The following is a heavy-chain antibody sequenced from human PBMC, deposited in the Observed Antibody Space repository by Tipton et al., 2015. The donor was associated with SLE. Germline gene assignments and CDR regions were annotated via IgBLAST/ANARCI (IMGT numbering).Heavy chain of an antibody. J-gene: IGHJ4*02. V-gene: IGHV3-30*02. Sequence: SLRLSCAASGFTFSSYGMHWVRQAPGKGLGWVAFIRYDGSNNYYADSVKGRFTISRDNSKNTLYLQMNSLRAEDTAVYYCAKDLRGEPIDYWGQGTLVTVSS. CDR2: IRYDGSNN. D-gene: IGHD1-14*01. CDR1: GFTFSSYG. CDR3: AKDLRGEPIDY.